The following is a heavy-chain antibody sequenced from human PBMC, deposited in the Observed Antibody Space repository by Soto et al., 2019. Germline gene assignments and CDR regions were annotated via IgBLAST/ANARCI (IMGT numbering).Heavy chain of an antibody. CDR1: GGTFSSYA. J-gene: IGHJ6*04. V-gene: IGHV1-69*01. D-gene: IGHD1-26*01. Sequence: QVQLVQSGAEVKKPGSSVKVSCKASGGTFSSYAISWVRQAPGQGLEWMGGIIPIFGTANYAQKFQGRVTITADESTSTAYMEMSSLRSEDTAVYYCASADPWECPPPHGFGMDVWGKGTTVTVSS. CDR2: IIPIFGTA. CDR3: ASADPWECPPPHGFGMDV.